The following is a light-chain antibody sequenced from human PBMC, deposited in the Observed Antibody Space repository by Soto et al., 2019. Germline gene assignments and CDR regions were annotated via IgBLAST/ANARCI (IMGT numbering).Light chain of an antibody. Sequence: EIVLTQSPATLSLSPGERATLSSRASQRVSSYLAWYQQKPGQAPRLLIYDASNRATGIPARFSGSGSGTDFTLTISSLEPEDFAVYYCQQRSNWPPTFGGGTKVEIK. V-gene: IGKV3-11*01. CDR2: DAS. CDR3: QQRSNWPPT. CDR1: QRVSSY. J-gene: IGKJ4*01.